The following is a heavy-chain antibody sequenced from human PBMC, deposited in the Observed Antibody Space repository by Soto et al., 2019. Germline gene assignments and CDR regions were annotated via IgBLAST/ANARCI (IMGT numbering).Heavy chain of an antibody. CDR3: AKAYSTGWKVYYYDY. Sequence: EVQLLESGGGLVQPGGTLRLSCAASGFTFRSYGMSWVRQAPGKGLEWDSSFTDGNTYYAESVKGRFTISRDNSKDTLYLQMNSLGAEDTGIYYCAKAYSTGWKVYYYDYWGQGTLFTVSS. CDR2: FTDGNT. D-gene: IGHD6-19*01. J-gene: IGHJ4*02. CDR1: GFTFRSYG. V-gene: IGHV3-23*01.